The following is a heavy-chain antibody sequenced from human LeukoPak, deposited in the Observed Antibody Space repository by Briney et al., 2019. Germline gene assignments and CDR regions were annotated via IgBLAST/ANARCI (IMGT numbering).Heavy chain of an antibody. CDR1: GFTFSSYA. CDR2: ISYDGSNK. D-gene: IGHD2-21*02. CDR3: ARVPARRVVTTPAYFDY. V-gene: IGHV3-30*04. Sequence: PGGSLRLSCAASGFTFSSYAMHWVRQAPGKGLEWVAVISYDGSNKYYADSVKGRFTISRDTSKNTLYLQMNSLKAEDTAVYYCARVPARRVVTTPAYFDYWGQGALVTVSS. J-gene: IGHJ4*02.